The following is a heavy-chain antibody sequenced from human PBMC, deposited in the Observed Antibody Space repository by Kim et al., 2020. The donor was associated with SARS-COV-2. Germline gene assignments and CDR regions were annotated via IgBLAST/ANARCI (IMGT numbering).Heavy chain of an antibody. CDR3: ARAQPPLRYFDWLLSPYYFDY. Sequence: SETLSLTCTVSGGSISSGGYYWSWIRQHPGKGLEWIGYIYYSGSTYYNPSLKSRVTISVDTSKNQFSLKLSSVTAADTAVYYCARAQPPLRYFDWLLSPYYFDYWGQGTLVTVSS. J-gene: IGHJ4*02. CDR2: IYYSGST. CDR1: GGSISSGGYY. V-gene: IGHV4-31*03. D-gene: IGHD3-9*01.